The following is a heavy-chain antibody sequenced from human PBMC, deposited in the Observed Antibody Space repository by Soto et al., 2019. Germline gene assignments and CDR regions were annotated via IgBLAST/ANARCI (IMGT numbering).Heavy chain of an antibody. V-gene: IGHV4-59*01. CDR3: ARGVVAATSYYYYMDV. CDR1: GGSISSYY. J-gene: IGHJ6*03. D-gene: IGHD2-15*01. Sequence: PSETLSLTCTVSGGSISSYYWSWIRQPPGKGLEWIGYIYYSGSTNYNPSLKSRVTISVDTSKNQFSLKLSSVTAADTAVYYCARGVVAATSYYYYMDVWGKGTTVTVS. CDR2: IYYSGST.